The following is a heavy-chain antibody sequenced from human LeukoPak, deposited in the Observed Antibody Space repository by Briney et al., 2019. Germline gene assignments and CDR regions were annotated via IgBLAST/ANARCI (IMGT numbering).Heavy chain of an antibody. CDR2: IIHSGST. CDR3: ARGLTELGTAYYYYMDV. J-gene: IGHJ6*03. V-gene: IGHV4-34*01. CDR1: GGSFSGYS. Sequence: SETLSLTCAVYGGSFSGYSRSWIRQSPGKGLEWIADIIHSGSTNYNSSLKSRVTISLDTSKNQFSLNLTSVTAADTAVYYCARGLTELGTAYYYYMDVWGKGTTVIVSS. D-gene: IGHD7-27*01.